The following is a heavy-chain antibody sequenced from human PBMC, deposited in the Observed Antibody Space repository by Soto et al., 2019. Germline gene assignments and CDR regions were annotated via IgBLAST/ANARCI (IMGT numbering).Heavy chain of an antibody. CDR1: GFTFSSYG. J-gene: IGHJ6*02. V-gene: IGHV3-30*18. CDR2: ISYDGSNK. CDR3: AKDGDCSGGSCYYYYYGMDV. D-gene: IGHD2-15*01. Sequence: GGSLRLSCAASGFTFSSYGMHWVRQAPGKGLEWVAVISYDGSNKYYADSVKGRFTISRDNSKNTLYLQMNSLRAEDTAVYYCAKDGDCSGGSCYYYYYGMDVWGQGPTVTVSS.